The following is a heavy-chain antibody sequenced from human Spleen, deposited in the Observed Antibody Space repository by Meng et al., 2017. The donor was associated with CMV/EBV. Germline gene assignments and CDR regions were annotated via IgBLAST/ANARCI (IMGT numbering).Heavy chain of an antibody. Sequence: CAASGFTFSSYAMHWVRQAPGKGLEWVAVISNDGSDKYYADSVKGRFTISRDNAKNTLYLQMNSLRAEDTAVYYCARGFGYTVSSGYWGQGTLVTVSS. CDR3: ARGFGYTVSSGY. CDR1: GFTFSSYA. V-gene: IGHV3-30*04. CDR2: ISNDGSDK. D-gene: IGHD6-13*01. J-gene: IGHJ4*02.